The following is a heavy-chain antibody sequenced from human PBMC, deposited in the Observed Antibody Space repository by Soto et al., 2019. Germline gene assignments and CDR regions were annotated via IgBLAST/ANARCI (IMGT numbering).Heavy chain of an antibody. D-gene: IGHD1-26*01. Sequence: SGSTLVNPTQTLTLTCTFSGFSLSTSGLGVGWIRQPPGKALEWLALIYWDDDRLYNQSLKSRLAITKDTSKNPVVLTVSNMDPVDTATYYCPHRNTQYTWSYVLFDYWGQGTLVTVSS. J-gene: IGHJ4*02. CDR3: PHRNTQYTWSYVLFDY. CDR1: GFSLSTSGLG. CDR2: IYWDDDR. V-gene: IGHV2-5*02.